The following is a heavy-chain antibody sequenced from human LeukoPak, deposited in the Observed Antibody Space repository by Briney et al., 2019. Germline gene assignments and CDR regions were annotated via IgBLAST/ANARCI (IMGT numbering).Heavy chain of an antibody. CDR1: GFTSSSYG. V-gene: IGHV3-33*01. CDR2: IWYDGSNK. J-gene: IGHJ3*02. D-gene: IGHD2-15*01. Sequence: GGSLRLSCAASGFTSSSYGMHWVRQAPGKGLEWVAVIWYDGSNKYYADSVKGRFTISRDNSKNTLYLQMNSLRAEDTAVYHCAREYRGRARLLGRGRPFDAFDIWGQGTMVTVSS. CDR3: AREYRGRARLLGRGRPFDAFDI.